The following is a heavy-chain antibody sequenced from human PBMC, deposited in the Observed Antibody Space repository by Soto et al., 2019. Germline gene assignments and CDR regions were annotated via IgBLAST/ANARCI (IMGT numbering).Heavy chain of an antibody. CDR3: ARALQGGSYHLFDY. CDR1: GGSISSYY. D-gene: IGHD1-26*01. J-gene: IGHJ4*02. Sequence: SETLSLTCTVSGGSISSYYWSWIRQPPGKGLEWIGYIYYSGSTNYNPSLKSRVTISVDTSKNQFSLKLSSVTAADTAVYYCARALQGGSYHLFDYWGQGTLVTVS. CDR2: IYYSGST. V-gene: IGHV4-59*01.